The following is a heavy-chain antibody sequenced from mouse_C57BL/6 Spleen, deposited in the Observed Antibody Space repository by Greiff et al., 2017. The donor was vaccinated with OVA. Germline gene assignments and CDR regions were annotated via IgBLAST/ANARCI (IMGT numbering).Heavy chain of an antibody. D-gene: IGHD2-4*01. J-gene: IGHJ4*01. V-gene: IGHV2-9-1*01. CDR1: GFSLTSYA. Sequence: VQLQESGPGLVAPSQSLSIICTVSGFSLTSYAISWVRQPPGKGLEWLGVIWTGGGTNYNSALKSRLSISKDNSKSQVFLKMNSLQTDDTARYYCARKADGEGYDYDGAMDYWGQGTSVTVSS. CDR2: IWTGGGT. CDR3: ARKADGEGYDYDGAMDY.